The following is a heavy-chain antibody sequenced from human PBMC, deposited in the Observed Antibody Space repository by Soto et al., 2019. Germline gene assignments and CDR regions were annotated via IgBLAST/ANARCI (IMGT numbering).Heavy chain of an antibody. CDR3: ARDMTRTVVPYFDF. CDR2: IIPISGAA. CDR1: GGTFSNYV. V-gene: IGHV1-69*06. D-gene: IGHD1-7*01. Sequence: QVQLVQSGAEVKKPGYSVKVSCKASGGTFSNYVVNWVRQAPGQGLEWMGRIIPISGAANYAQKFQSRVTITADKSTSTSYMELSSLRSEDTAVYYCARDMTRTVVPYFDFWGQGTLVTVSS. J-gene: IGHJ4*02.